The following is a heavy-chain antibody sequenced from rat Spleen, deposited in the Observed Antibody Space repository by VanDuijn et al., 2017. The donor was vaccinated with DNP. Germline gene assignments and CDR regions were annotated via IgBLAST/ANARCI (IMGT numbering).Heavy chain of an antibody. J-gene: IGHJ4*01. CDR3: TTESYYSSPWAMDA. Sequence: EVQLAESGGDLLQPGRSLKLSCAASGFTFSAYYMAWVRQAPAKGLEWVAYIGSPGDAPYYRDSVKGRFTISRDNAKSTLYLQLDSLRSEDTATYYSTTESYYSSPWAMDAWGQGTSVTVSS. CDR2: IGSPGDAP. D-gene: IGHD1-2*01. V-gene: IGHV5-27*01. CDR1: GFTFSAYY.